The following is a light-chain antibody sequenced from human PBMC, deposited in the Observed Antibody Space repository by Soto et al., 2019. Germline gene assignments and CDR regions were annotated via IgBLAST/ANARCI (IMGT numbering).Light chain of an antibody. CDR1: QSINIY. Sequence: EIVLTQSPATLSLSPGGRATLSCRVSQSINIYLAWYQQKLGQAPRLLIYAASSRATGIPDRFSGSGSGTDFTLTISRLEPEDFAVYYCQHYGSLPKTFGQGTKVDIK. CDR2: AAS. J-gene: IGKJ1*01. CDR3: QHYGSLPKT. V-gene: IGKV3-20*01.